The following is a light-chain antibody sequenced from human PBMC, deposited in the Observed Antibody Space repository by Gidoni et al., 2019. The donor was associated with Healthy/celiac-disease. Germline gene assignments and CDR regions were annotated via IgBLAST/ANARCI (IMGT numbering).Light chain of an antibody. J-gene: IGKJ3*01. CDR1: QGISSW. CDR2: AAS. CDR3: QQANSFPFT. V-gene: IGKV1-12*01. Sequence: DIQLPQSASSVSASVGDRVSITCRASQGISSWLAWYQQKPGKAHKLLIYAASIWQSGVPSRFSGSGAGTDFTLTISRLQHEDSATYYCQQANSFPFTFGPGTKVDIK.